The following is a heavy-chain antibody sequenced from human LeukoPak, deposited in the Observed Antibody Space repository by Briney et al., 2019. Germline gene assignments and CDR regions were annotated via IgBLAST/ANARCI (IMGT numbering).Heavy chain of an antibody. CDR3: ARLGLEVGGPNWFDP. Sequence: GGSLRLSCAASGFIFTNYFMSWVRQAPGKGLEWVASIKHDGSEKYYVDSVRGRFTISRDNAKNSLYLQMNSLRVEDTAVYYCARLGLEVGGPNWFDPWGQGTLVTVSS. V-gene: IGHV3-7*01. J-gene: IGHJ5*02. CDR2: IKHDGSEK. D-gene: IGHD1-1*01. CDR1: GFIFTNYF.